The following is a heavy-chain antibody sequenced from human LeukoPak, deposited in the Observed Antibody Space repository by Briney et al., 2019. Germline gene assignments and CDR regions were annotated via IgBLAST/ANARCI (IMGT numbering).Heavy chain of an antibody. CDR1: GFTSIIYA. V-gene: IGHV3-23*01. J-gene: IGHJ4*02. CDR3: AKDPLNWGTIYFDY. D-gene: IGHD7-27*01. Sequence: GGSLRLSCAASGFTSIIYAMSWVRQAPGKGLEWVSSISGGVDSTNYAESVKGRFTISRDNSKNTLFLQMNSLTAEDTAIYYCAKDPLNWGTIYFDYWGQGTLVTVST. CDR2: ISGGVDST.